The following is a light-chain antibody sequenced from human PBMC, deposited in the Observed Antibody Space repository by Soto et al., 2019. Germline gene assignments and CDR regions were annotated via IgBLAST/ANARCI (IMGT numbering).Light chain of an antibody. CDR2: LDSDGSH. CDR3: QTWGTGIHVV. Sequence: QAVLTQSPTASASLGASVKLTCTLSSGHSSYAIAWHQQQPETGPRYLMKLDSDGSHTKGDAIPDRFSGSSSGAERYLTSSSLQSEDEADYYCQTWGTGIHVVFGGGTKFTVL. J-gene: IGLJ2*01. V-gene: IGLV4-69*01. CDR1: SGHSSYA.